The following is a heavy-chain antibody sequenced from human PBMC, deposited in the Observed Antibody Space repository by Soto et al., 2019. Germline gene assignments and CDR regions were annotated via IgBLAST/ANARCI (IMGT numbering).Heavy chain of an antibody. J-gene: IGHJ6*02. CDR3: ARDRAPITIFGVVTNTDGYYYGMDV. V-gene: IGHV1-8*01. CDR2: MNPNSANT. D-gene: IGHD3-3*01. CDR1: GYTFTSYD. Sequence: ASVKVSCKASGYTFTSYDINWVRQATGLGLEWMGWMNPNSANTGYAQKFQGRVTMTRNTSISTAYMELSSLRSEDTAVYYCARDRAPITIFGVVTNTDGYYYGMDVWGQGTTVTVSS.